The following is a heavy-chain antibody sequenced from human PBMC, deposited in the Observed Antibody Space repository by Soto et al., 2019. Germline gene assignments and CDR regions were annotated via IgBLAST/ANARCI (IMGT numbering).Heavy chain of an antibody. CDR3: ARDRGMYYDIFAVENWFDP. V-gene: IGHV4-4*02. J-gene: IGHJ5*02. CDR2: IYHSGST. Sequence: SETLSLTCAVSGGSISSSNWWSWVRQPPGKGLEWIGEIYHSGSTNYNPSLKSRVTISVDKSKNQFSLKLSSVTAADAAVYYCARDRGMYYDIFAVENWFDPRGQRTPVTVSS. D-gene: IGHD3-9*01. CDR1: GGSISSSNW.